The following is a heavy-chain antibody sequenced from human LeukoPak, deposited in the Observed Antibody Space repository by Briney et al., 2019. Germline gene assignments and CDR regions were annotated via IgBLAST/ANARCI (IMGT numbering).Heavy chain of an antibody. V-gene: IGHV4-38-2*02. Sequence: SETLSLTCIVSGYSISSGYYWGWIRQPPGKGLEWIGSIYHSGSTYYNPSLKSRVTISVDTSKNQFSLKLSSVTAADTAVYYCARGGCGGDCLPYYYYYMDVWGKGTTVTVSS. CDR1: GYSISSGYY. J-gene: IGHJ6*03. CDR2: IYHSGST. D-gene: IGHD2-21*01. CDR3: ARGGCGGDCLPYYYYYMDV.